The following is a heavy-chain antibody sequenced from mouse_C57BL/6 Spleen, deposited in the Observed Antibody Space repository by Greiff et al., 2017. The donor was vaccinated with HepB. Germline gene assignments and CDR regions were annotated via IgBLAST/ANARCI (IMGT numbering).Heavy chain of an antibody. Sequence: VLLQQSGPELVKPGASVKLSCKASGYTFTSYDINWVKQRPGQGLEWIGWIYPRDGSTKYNEKFKGKATLTVDTSSSTAYMELHSLTSEDSAVYFCARPQLTGTFWFAYWGQGTLVTVSA. D-gene: IGHD4-1*01. V-gene: IGHV1-85*01. J-gene: IGHJ3*01. CDR3: ARPQLTGTFWFAY. CDR2: IYPRDGST. CDR1: GYTFTSYD.